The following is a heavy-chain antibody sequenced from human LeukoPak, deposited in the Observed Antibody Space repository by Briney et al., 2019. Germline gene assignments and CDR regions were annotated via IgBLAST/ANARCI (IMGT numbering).Heavy chain of an antibody. CDR1: GGSFSGYY. CDR2: IYHSGSS. V-gene: IGHV4-34*01. Sequence: PSETLSLTCAVYGGSFSGYYWSWIRQPPGKGLEWIGSIYHSGSSYYNPSLKSRVTISVDTSKNQFSLELSSVTAADTAVYYCAREKKRYYYDSSGYQGGFDYWGQGTLVTVSS. J-gene: IGHJ4*02. D-gene: IGHD3-22*01. CDR3: AREKKRYYYDSSGYQGGFDY.